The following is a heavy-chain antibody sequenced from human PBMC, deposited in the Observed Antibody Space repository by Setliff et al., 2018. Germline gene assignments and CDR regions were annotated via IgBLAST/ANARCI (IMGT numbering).Heavy chain of an antibody. J-gene: IGHJ4*02. Sequence: KTSETLSLTCTVSGGSISTYYWSWIRQPPGKGLEWIGYIYYSGSTNYNPSLKSRVTTSIDTSKNQFSLKLRSVTAADTAVYYCARGPGSSRLYYFDYWGQGTLVTVSS. CDR2: IYYSGST. D-gene: IGHD3-10*01. V-gene: IGHV4-59*01. CDR1: GGSISTYY. CDR3: ARGPGSSRLYYFDY.